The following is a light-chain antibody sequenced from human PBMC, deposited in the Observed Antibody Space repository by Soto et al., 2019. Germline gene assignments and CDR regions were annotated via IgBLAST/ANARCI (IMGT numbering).Light chain of an antibody. CDR2: GVT. V-gene: IGLV2-14*01. Sequence: QSALTQPASVSGSPGQSITISCTGTSNDVGGYKYVSWYQQHPGMAPKLMIYGVTNRPSGVSNRFSGSKSGNTASLTISGLQADDEATYYCTSSTSSRTWVFGGGTKLTVL. CDR3: TSSTSSRTWV. J-gene: IGLJ3*02. CDR1: SNDVGGYKY.